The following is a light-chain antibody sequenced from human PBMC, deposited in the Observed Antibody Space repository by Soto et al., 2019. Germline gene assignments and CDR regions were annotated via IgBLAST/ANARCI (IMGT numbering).Light chain of an antibody. Sequence: QSALTQPASVSGSPRQSITISCTGTSSDLGTYNLVSWYQQHPGKAPKLIIYEVNNRPSGMSNRFSGSKSGNTASLTISGLQAEDEADYYCSSYTSSSTLYVFGTGTKVTVL. V-gene: IGLV2-14*01. J-gene: IGLJ1*01. CDR3: SSYTSSSTLYV. CDR2: EVN. CDR1: SSDLGTYNL.